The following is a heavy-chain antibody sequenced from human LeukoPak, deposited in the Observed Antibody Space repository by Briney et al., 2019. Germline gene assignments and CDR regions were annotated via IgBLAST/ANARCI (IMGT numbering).Heavy chain of an antibody. CDR3: ARVRYCSGGSCYLSEGTDV. V-gene: IGHV4-34*01. D-gene: IGHD2-15*01. CDR1: GGSFSGYY. CDR2: INHSGST. Sequence: SETLSLTCAVYGGSFSGYYWSWIRQPPGKGLEWIGEINHSGSTNYNPSLKSRVTISVDTSKNQFSLKLSSVTAADTAVYYCARVRYCSGGSCYLSEGTDVWGQGTTVTVSS. J-gene: IGHJ6*02.